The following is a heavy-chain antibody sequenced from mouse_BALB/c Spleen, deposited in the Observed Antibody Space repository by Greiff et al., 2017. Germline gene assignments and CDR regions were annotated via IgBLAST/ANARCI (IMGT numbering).Heavy chain of an antibody. J-gene: IGHJ1*01. CDR2: ISSGGST. Sequence: EVKLVESGGGLVKPGGSLKLSCAASGFTFSSYAMSWVRQTPEKRLEWVASISSGGSTYYPDSVKGRFTISRDNARNILYLQMSSLRSEDTAMYYCARASWGYFDVWGAGTTVTVSS. CDR1: GFTFSSYA. V-gene: IGHV5-6-5*01. CDR3: ARASWGYFDV.